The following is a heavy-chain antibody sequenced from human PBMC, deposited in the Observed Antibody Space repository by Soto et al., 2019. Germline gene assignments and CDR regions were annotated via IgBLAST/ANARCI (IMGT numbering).Heavy chain of an antibody. CDR2: IYYSGST. Sequence: SETLSLTCTVPGGSISSGDYYWSWIRQPPGKGLEWIGYIYYSGSTYYNPSLKSRVTISVDTSKNQFSLKLSSVTAADTAVYYCARHTPAISISDHWGQGTLVTVPQ. V-gene: IGHV4-39*01. D-gene: IGHD2-15*01. CDR3: ARHTPAISISDH. CDR1: GGSISSGDYY. J-gene: IGHJ4*02.